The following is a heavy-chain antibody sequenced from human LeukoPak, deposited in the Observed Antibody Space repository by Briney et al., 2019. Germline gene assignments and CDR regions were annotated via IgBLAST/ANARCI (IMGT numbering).Heavy chain of an antibody. J-gene: IGHJ4*02. CDR1: GGSISSSSYY. CDR3: ASASGSYYPFDY. D-gene: IGHD3-10*01. Sequence: SETLSLTCTVSGGSISSSSYYWSWIRQPPGKGLEWIGYVYYSGTTNYNPSLESRLTISINTSKNQFSLNLSSVTAADTAVYYCASASGSYYPFDYWGQGTLVTVSS. V-gene: IGHV4-61*01. CDR2: VYYSGTT.